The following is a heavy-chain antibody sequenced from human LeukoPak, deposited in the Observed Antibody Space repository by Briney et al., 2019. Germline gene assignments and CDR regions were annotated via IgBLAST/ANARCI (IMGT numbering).Heavy chain of an antibody. J-gene: IGHJ4*02. CDR1: GYTFTSYD. D-gene: IGHD6-19*01. V-gene: IGHV1-8*01. CDR3: ARGIAVAGSYYFDY. Sequence: ASVKVSCKASGYTFTSYDINWVRQATGQGLEWMGWMNPNSGNTGYAQKFQGRVTITRNTSISTAYMELSSLRSEDTAVYYCARGIAVAGSYYFDYWGQGTLVTVSS. CDR2: MNPNSGNT.